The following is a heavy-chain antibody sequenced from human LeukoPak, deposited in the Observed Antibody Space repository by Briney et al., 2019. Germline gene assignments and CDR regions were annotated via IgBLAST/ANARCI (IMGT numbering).Heavy chain of an antibody. CDR1: GGSISSYY. CDR2: INYSGST. CDR3: TKVGPTGAFDI. J-gene: IGHJ3*02. D-gene: IGHD1-26*01. Sequence: SETLSLTCTVSGGSISSYYWSWIRQPPGKGLQWIGYINYSGSTNYNPSLQSRVTISVDTSKNQFSLELSSVTAADTAVFYCTKVGPTGAFDIWGQGTMVTVSS. V-gene: IGHV4-59*01.